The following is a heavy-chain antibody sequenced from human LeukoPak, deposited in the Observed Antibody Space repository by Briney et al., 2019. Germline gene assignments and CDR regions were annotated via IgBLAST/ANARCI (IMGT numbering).Heavy chain of an antibody. CDR1: GYSFTNYW. Sequence: PGESLKISCKGSGYSFTNYWIGRVRQMPGKGLEWMGIIYPGDSDTRYNPTFQGQVTISADKSTSTIYLQCNSLKASDTAMYYCARRSTIFGVIIQKGGFDYWGQGTLVTVSP. CDR2: IYPGDSDT. J-gene: IGHJ4*02. V-gene: IGHV5-51*01. D-gene: IGHD3-3*01. CDR3: ARRSTIFGVIIQKGGFDY.